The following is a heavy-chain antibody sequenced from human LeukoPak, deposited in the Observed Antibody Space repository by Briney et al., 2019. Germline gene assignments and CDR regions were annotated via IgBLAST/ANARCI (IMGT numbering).Heavy chain of an antibody. CDR2: IYYGGST. CDR1: GGSISSYY. Sequence: PSETLSLTCTVSGGSISSYYWSWIRQPPGKGLEWIGYIYYGGSTNYNPSLKSRVTISVDTSKNQFSLKLSPVTAADTAVYYCARVGLVGAYYYYYYMDVWGKGTTVTVSS. D-gene: IGHD1-26*01. CDR3: ARVGLVGAYYYYYYMDV. J-gene: IGHJ6*03. V-gene: IGHV4-59*01.